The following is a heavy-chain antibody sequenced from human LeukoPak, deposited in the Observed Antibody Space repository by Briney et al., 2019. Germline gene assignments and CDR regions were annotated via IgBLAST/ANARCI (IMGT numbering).Heavy chain of an antibody. CDR3: ATGVLSNDSFDV. D-gene: IGHD3-16*02. CDR2: IQSKTDGGTT. V-gene: IGHV3-15*01. J-gene: IGHJ3*01. CDR1: RFTFSNPW. Sequence: GGSLRLSCAASRFTFSNPWMSWVRQAPGKGLVWVGRIQSKTDGGTTDYAAPVKGRFTISRDDSKDTLYLQMNSLKTEDTAMYYCATGVLSNDSFDVWGQGTMVTVSS.